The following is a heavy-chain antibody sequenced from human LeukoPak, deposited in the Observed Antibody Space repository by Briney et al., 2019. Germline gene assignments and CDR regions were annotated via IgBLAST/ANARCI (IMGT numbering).Heavy chain of an antibody. V-gene: IGHV4-34*01. Sequence: RPSETLSLTCAVYGGSFSGYYWSWIRQPPGKGLEWIGEINHSGSTNYNPPLKSRVTISVDTSKNQFSLKLSSVTAADTAVYYCARGLLRGYYYYYMDVWGKGTTVTVSS. CDR2: INHSGST. CDR1: GGSFSGYY. CDR3: ARGLLRGYYYYYMDV. J-gene: IGHJ6*03. D-gene: IGHD3-10*01.